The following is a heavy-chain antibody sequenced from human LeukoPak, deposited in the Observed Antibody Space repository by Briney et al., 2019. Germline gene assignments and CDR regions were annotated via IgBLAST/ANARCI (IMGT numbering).Heavy chain of an antibody. CDR2: INGDWSNI. V-gene: IGHV3-74*01. J-gene: IGHJ6*02. Sequence: GGSLSLSFVASGFTFSSYCMHWVRQDPRTGMVWVSRINGDWSNINYADSVRGRFTISRDNAKNTLYLQMNTLRVEDTAVYYCARDLMDYDVSTGLHHYYMDVWGQGTTVTVSS. CDR3: ARDLMDYDVSTGLHHYYMDV. CDR1: GFTFSSYC. D-gene: IGHD3-9*01.